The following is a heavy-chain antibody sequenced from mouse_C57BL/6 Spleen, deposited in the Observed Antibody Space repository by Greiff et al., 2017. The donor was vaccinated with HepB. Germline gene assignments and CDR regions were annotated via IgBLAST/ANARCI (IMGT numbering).Heavy chain of an antibody. J-gene: IGHJ2*01. CDR3: ASGGYDGTECDY. CDR2: ISYDGSN. D-gene: IGHD2-2*01. Sequence: EVKLMESGPGLVKPSQSLSLTCSVTGYSITSGYYWNWIRQFPGNKLEWMGYISYDGSNNYNPSLKNRISITRDTSKNQFFLKLNSVTTEDTATYYCASGGYDGTECDYWGQGTTLTVSS. V-gene: IGHV3-6*01. CDR1: GYSITSGYY.